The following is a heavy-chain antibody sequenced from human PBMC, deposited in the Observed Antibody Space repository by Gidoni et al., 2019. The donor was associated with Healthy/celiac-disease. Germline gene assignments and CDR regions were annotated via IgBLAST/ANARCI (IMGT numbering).Heavy chain of an antibody. V-gene: IGHV3-11*01. D-gene: IGHD6-6*01. CDR3: ARDQSGGVAARPGYYYGMDV. J-gene: IGHJ6*02. CDR1: GFTFSDYY. CDR2: ISSSGSTI. Sequence: QVQLVESGGGLVKPGGSLRLSCAASGFTFSDYYMSWIRQAPGKGLEWVSYISSSGSTIYYADSVKGRFTISRDNAKNSLYLQMNSLRAEDTAVYYCARDQSGGVAARPGYYYGMDVWGQGTTVTVSS.